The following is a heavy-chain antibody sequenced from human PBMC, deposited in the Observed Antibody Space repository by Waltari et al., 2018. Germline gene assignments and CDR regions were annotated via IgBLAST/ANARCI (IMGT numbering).Heavy chain of an antibody. CDR2: VYTGGST. Sequence: QVQLQESGPGLVKPSQTLSFTCTVSGGSISSGSFYWIWIRQPAGKGLAWIGGVYTGGSTNLNPTLKSRVTISVDTSKNPFSLKLSSVTAADTAVYYCARALEEPGIAAAGTLDYWGQGTLVTVSS. V-gene: IGHV4-61*02. D-gene: IGHD6-13*01. J-gene: IGHJ4*02. CDR3: ARALEEPGIAAAGTLDY. CDR1: GGSISSGSFY.